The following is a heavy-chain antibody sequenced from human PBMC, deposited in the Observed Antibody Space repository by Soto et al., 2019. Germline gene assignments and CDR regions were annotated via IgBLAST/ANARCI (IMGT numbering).Heavy chain of an antibody. V-gene: IGHV3-7*04. Sequence: EVHLVESGGGLVQTGGSLRLSCAIFESTVSRDWMNWVRQAPGKGLEWVAHINQDGSEKYYVDSVKGRFTISRDNAKKSLYLQMNRLSPAETAMYYCSGGVGEAFWGQGTLVTVSS. CDR2: INQDGSEK. CDR1: ESTVSRDW. CDR3: SGGVGEAF. J-gene: IGHJ4*02. D-gene: IGHD1-26*01.